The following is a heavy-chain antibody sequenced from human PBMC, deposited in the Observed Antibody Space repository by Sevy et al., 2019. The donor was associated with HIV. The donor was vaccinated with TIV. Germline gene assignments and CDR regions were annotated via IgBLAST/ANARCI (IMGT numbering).Heavy chain of an antibody. CDR1: GFTFSSYW. Sequence: GGSLRLSCAASGFTFSSYWMSWVRQAPGKGLEWVANIKQDGSEKYYVDSVKGRFTISRDNAKNSLYLQMNSLRAEDTAVYYCARVEVVVVPAAPVGFDYWGQGTLVTVSS. CDR3: ARVEVVVVPAAPVGFDY. V-gene: IGHV3-7*01. J-gene: IGHJ4*02. D-gene: IGHD2-2*01. CDR2: IKQDGSEK.